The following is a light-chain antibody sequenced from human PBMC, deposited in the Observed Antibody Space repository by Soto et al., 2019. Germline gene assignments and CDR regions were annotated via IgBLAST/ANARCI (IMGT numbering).Light chain of an antibody. CDR3: QQYDNLPGT. J-gene: IGKJ4*01. V-gene: IGKV1-33*01. Sequence: DIRLTQSPSTLPASVGDRVTITCQASQGVNTYLNWYQQKPGKAPELLIYDASDLQTGVPSRFSGSGSGTHFTFAISSLQPEDIATYYCQQYDNLPGTFGGGTKVEIK. CDR1: QGVNTY. CDR2: DAS.